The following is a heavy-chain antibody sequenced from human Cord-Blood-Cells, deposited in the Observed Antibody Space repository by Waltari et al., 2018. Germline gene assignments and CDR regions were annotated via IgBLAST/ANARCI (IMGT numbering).Heavy chain of an antibody. CDR1: GGSISSSSYY. V-gene: IGHV4-39*01. CDR2: IYYRGST. Sequence: QLQLQESGPGLVKPSETLSITCTVSGGSISSSSYYWGWIRQPPGKGLEWIGSIYYRGSTYYNPSLKSRVTISVNTANNQFSLKLSSVTAADTAVYYCARQSGIVVATFDYWGQGTLVTVSS. CDR3: ARQSGIVVATFDY. J-gene: IGHJ4*02. D-gene: IGHD1-26*01.